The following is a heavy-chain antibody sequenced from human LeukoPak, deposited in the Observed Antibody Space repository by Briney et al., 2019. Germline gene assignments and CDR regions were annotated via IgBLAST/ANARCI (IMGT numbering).Heavy chain of an antibody. D-gene: IGHD3-10*01. CDR3: ARATTYYYGSGSYSDY. CDR1: GFTFSSYA. Sequence: PGGSLRLSCAASGFTFSSYAMHWVRQAPGKGLEYVSAISSNGGSTYYANSVKGRFTISRDNSENTLYLQMGSLRAEDMAVYYCARATTYYYGSGSYSDYWGQGTLVTVSS. CDR2: ISSNGGST. J-gene: IGHJ4*02. V-gene: IGHV3-64*01.